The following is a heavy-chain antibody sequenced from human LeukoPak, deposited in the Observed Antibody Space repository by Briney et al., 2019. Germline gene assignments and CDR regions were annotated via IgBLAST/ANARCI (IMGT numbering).Heavy chain of an antibody. CDR1: GGSFSGYY. D-gene: IGHD6-13*01. V-gene: IGHV4-34*01. J-gene: IGHJ4*02. CDR2: INHSGST. CDR3: ARGGSSSPRTEVVFFDY. Sequence: KPSETLSLTCAIYGGSFSGYYWSWIRQPPGKGLEWIGEINHSGSTNYNPSLKSRVTISVDTSKNQFSLKLSSVTAADTAVYYCARGGSSSPRTEVVFFDYWGQGTLVTVSS.